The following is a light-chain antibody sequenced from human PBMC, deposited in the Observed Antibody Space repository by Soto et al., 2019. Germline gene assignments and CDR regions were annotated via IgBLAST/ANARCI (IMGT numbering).Light chain of an antibody. CDR1: SSDVGGYNY. CDR2: EVS. Sequence: PASVSGSPGQSITISCTGTSSDVGGYNYVSWYQQHPGKAPKLMIYEVSNRPSGVSNRFSGSKSGNTASLTISGLQAGDEADYYCSSYTSSSTPVFGTGTKVTVL. J-gene: IGLJ1*01. CDR3: SSYTSSSTPV. V-gene: IGLV2-14*01.